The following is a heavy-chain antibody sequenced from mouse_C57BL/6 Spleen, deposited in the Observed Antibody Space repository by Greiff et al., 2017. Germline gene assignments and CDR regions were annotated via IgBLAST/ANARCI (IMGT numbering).Heavy chain of an antibody. D-gene: IGHD1-1*01. Sequence: QVHVKQSGAELARPGASVKLSCKASGYTFTSYGISWVKQRTGQGLEWIGEIYPRSGNTYYNEKFKGKATLTADKSSSTAYMELRSLTSEDAAVYFCARLDTTVDYWGQGTTRTVSS. CDR1: GYTFTSYG. CDR2: IYPRSGNT. CDR3: ARLDTTVDY. V-gene: IGHV1-81*01. J-gene: IGHJ2*01.